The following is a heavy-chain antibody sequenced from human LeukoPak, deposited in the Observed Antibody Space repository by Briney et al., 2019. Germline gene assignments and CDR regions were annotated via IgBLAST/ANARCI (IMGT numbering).Heavy chain of an antibody. CDR1: GYTFTSYA. CDR2: INAGNGNT. J-gene: IGHJ4*02. V-gene: IGHV1-3*01. Sequence: ASVKVSCKASGYTFTSYAMHWVRQAPGQRLEWMGWINAGNGNTKYSQEFQGRVTMTRDTSTTTAYMELRSLRSDDTAVYYCARDGHRMYYYDTSAYRFDYWGQGTLVTVSS. D-gene: IGHD3-22*01. CDR3: ARDGHRMYYYDTSAYRFDY.